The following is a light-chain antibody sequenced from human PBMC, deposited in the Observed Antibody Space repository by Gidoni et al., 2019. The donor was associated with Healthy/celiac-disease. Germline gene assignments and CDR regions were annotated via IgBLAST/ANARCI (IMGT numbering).Light chain of an antibody. CDR2: SNN. J-gene: IGLJ1*01. CDR3: AAWDDSLNGLYV. CDR1: SPNIESKS. Sequence: QSVLTQPPSASGTPVQRVTISCSGRSPNIESKSVNSYQQLPGPAPKLLFYSNNQRPSGVPDRFSGSKSGTSASLASSGLQSEDEADYYCAAWDDSLNGLYVFGTGTKVTVL. V-gene: IGLV1-44*01.